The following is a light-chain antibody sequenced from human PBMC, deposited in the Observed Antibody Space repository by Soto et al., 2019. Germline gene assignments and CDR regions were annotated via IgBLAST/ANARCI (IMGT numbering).Light chain of an antibody. CDR1: QSVSSSY. V-gene: IGKV3-20*01. CDR2: GAS. J-gene: IGKJ3*01. CDR3: QQYGSSLEFT. Sequence: EIVLTQSPGTLSLSPGERATLSCRASQSVSSSYLAWYQQKPGQAPRLLIYGASSRATGIPDRFSGSGSGTDFTLNISRLEPEDFAVYYCQQYGSSLEFTFGPGTKVDIK.